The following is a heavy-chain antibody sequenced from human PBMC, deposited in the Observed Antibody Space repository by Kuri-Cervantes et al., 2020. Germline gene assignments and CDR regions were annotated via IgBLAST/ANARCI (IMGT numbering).Heavy chain of an antibody. CDR2: ISSDGSYK. CDR1: EFSFNNYG. Sequence: LSLTCAASEFSFNNYGMHWVRQAPDKELEWVAIISSDGSYKSYGDSVKGRFTISRDNSKRTLYLQMDRLTVEDTAVYYCASRGSFDDWGQGTLVTVSS. V-gene: IGHV3-30*03. D-gene: IGHD3-10*01. CDR3: ASRGSFDD. J-gene: IGHJ4*02.